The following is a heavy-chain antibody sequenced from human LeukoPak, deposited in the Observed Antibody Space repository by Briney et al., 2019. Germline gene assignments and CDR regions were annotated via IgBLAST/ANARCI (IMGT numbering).Heavy chain of an antibody. V-gene: IGHV4-59*01. CDR2: IYYSGST. CDR1: GGSISSYY. J-gene: IGHJ4*02. Sequence: SETLSLNCTVSGGSISSYYWSWIRQPPGKGLEWIGYIYYSGSTNYNPSLKSRVTISVDTSKNQFSLKLSSVTAADTAVYYCARAPYGDYAIAAPDYWGQGTLVTVSS. CDR3: ARAPYGDYAIAAPDY. D-gene: IGHD4-17*01.